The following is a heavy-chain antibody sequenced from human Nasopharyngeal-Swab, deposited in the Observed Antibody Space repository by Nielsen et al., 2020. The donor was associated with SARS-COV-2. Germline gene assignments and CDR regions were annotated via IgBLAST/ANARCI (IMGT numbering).Heavy chain of an antibody. V-gene: IGHV4-4*07. CDR3: ARDGGTWFDP. CDR2: LYTSGSP. CDR1: GAPINNHY. J-gene: IGHJ5*02. Sequence: SETLSLTCPVPGAPINNHYWSWIRQPPGKGLQWIGRLYTSGSPTFKPPPNYNPSLKSRVPMSLDTSKNQFSLRLTSVTAADTAVYYCARDGGTWFDPWGQGTLVTVSS. D-gene: IGHD3-16*01.